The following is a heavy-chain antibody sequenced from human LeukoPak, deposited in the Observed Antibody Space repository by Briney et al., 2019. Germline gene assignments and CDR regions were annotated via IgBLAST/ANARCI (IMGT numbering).Heavy chain of an antibody. J-gene: IGHJ3*02. CDR1: RFTFSTYW. D-gene: IGHD1/OR15-1a*01. CDR3: ARGYMGTAGVFDT. CDR2: IKQDGSEK. Sequence: PGGSLRLSCAASRFTFSTYWMTWVRQAPGKGLEWVANIKQDGSEKYHVDSVKGRFTISRDNAKNSLYLQMNSLRAEDTAVYYCARGYMGTAGVFDTWGQGTMVTVSS. V-gene: IGHV3-7*04.